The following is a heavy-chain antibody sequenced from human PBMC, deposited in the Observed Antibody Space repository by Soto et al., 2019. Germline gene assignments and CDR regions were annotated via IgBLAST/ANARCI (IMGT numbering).Heavy chain of an antibody. CDR2: ITSSSDTI. Sequence: PGGSLRLSCAASGFTFSSFHMNWVRQAPGRGLEWVAYITSSSDTIYYSDSVKGRFTISRDNSKSTLYLELNSLKAEDTAVYYCATEPRYFDYWGQGTLVTVSS. J-gene: IGHJ4*02. V-gene: IGHV3-48*01. CDR3: ATEPRYFDY. CDR1: GFTFSSFH. D-gene: IGHD6-6*01.